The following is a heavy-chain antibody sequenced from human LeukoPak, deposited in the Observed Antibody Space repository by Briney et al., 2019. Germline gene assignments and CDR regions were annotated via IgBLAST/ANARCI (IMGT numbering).Heavy chain of an antibody. V-gene: IGHV1-2*02. CDR3: TTVYSSGWYFDY. CDR1: GYTFTGYY. D-gene: IGHD6-19*01. Sequence: GASVKVSCKTSGYTFTGYYMHWVRQAPGQGLEWMGWINPNSGGTNYAQKFQGRVTVTRDTSISTAYMELSSLTSDDTAVYYCTTVYSSGWYFDYWGQGTLVTVSS. J-gene: IGHJ4*02. CDR2: INPNSGGT.